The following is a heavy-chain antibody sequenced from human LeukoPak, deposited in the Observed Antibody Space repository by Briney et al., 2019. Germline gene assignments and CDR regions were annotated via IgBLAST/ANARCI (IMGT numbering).Heavy chain of an antibody. J-gene: IGHJ6*02. V-gene: IGHV4-34*01. CDR2: INHSGST. CDR1: GGSFSGYY. CDR3: AREAGTMIVVRMDV. D-gene: IGHD3-22*01. Sequence: SETLSLTCAVYGGSFSGYYWSWIRQPPGKGLEWIGEINHSGSTNYNPSLKSRVTISVDTSKNQFSLKLSSVTAADTAVYYCAREAGTMIVVRMDVWGQGTTVTVSS.